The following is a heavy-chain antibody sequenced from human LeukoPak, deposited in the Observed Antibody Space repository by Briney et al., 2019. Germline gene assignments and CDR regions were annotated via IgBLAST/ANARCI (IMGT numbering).Heavy chain of an antibody. Sequence: ASVKVSCKASGYIFTSYGISWVRQAPGQGLEWLGWINTYNANTNYAQKLQGRVTMTTDTSTNTAYMELRSLRSGDTAVYYCARVNGGDSRVYWGQGTLVTVSS. J-gene: IGHJ4*02. CDR1: GYIFTSYG. V-gene: IGHV1-18*01. D-gene: IGHD2-21*02. CDR3: ARVNGGDSRVY. CDR2: INTYNANT.